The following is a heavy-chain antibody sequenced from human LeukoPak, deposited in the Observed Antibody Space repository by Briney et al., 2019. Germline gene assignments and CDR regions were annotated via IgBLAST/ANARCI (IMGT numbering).Heavy chain of an antibody. J-gene: IGHJ6*03. Sequence: GSLRLSCAASGFTFSSYWMHWVRQAPGKGLVWVSRINSDGSSTTYADSVKGRFTISRDTAKNTLYLQMNSLRAEDTAVYYCARSAAAGFSYYSYYLDVWGKGTTVTIFS. V-gene: IGHV3-74*01. CDR3: ARSAAAGFSYYSYYLDV. CDR2: INSDGSST. CDR1: GFTFSSYW. D-gene: IGHD6-13*01.